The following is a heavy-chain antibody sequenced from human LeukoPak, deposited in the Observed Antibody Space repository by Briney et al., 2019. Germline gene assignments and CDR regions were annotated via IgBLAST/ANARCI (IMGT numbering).Heavy chain of an antibody. V-gene: IGHV3-53*01. CDR3: ARGDTVTTFLFDY. D-gene: IGHD4-17*01. CDR2: IYSGGST. J-gene: IGHJ4*02. CDR1: GFTVSSNY. Sequence: GGSLRLSCAASGFTVSSNYMSWVRQAPGKGVEWVSVIYSGGSTYYADSVKGRFTISRDNSKNTLYLQMNSLRAEDTAVYYCARGDTVTTFLFDYWGQGTLVTVSS.